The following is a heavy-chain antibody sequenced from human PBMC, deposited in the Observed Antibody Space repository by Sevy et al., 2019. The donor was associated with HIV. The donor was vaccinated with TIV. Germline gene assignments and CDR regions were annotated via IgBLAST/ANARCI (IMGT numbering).Heavy chain of an antibody. CDR2: IKSKTDGGTK. CDR3: TTDTGVRFQN. V-gene: IGHV3-15*01. J-gene: IGHJ1*01. CDR1: GFTFSKAW. D-gene: IGHD1-1*01. Sequence: GGSLRLSCAASGFTFSKAWMSWVRQAPGKGLEWVGRIKSKTDGGTKDYAAPVKGRFTSSRDDSKNTLSVQMNSLKTEDTAVYYCTTDTGVRFQNWGQGTLVTVSS.